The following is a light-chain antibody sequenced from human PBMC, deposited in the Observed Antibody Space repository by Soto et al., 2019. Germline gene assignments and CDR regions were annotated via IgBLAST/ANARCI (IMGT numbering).Light chain of an antibody. CDR2: EVT. J-gene: IGLJ1*01. CDR3: GSYAGSNNFV. Sequence: QSALTQPPSASGSPGQSVTISCTGTKNDIGVYDFVSWYQHHPGKAPKLMIYEVTKRPSGVPDRFSGSKSGNTASLTVSGLQAEDEADYYCGSYAGSNNFVFGTGTKVTVL. V-gene: IGLV2-8*01. CDR1: KNDIGVYDF.